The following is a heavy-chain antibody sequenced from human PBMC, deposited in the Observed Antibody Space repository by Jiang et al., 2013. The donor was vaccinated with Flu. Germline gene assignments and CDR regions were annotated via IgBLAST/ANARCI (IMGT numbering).Heavy chain of an antibody. V-gene: IGHV2-5*02. D-gene: IGHD2-8*01. Sequence: TSGVGVGWIRQPPGKALEWLALIYWDDDKRYSPSLKSRLTITKDTSKNQVVLTMTNMDPVDTATYYCAHTKGYCTNGVCSNFDYWGQGTLVTVSS. CDR2: IYWDDDK. CDR3: AHTKGYCTNGVCSNFDY. CDR1: TSGVG. J-gene: IGHJ4*02.